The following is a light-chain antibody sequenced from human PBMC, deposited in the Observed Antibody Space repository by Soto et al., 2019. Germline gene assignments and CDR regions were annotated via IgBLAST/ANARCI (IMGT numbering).Light chain of an antibody. Sequence: SALTQPASVLGSPGQAITISCTGTSSDVGAYNYVSWYQQHPGKAPKLMIYEVSNRPSGVSDRFSGSKSGNTASLTISGLQAADEADYYCSSKRTTASLVFGTGTKVTVL. CDR1: SSDVGAYNY. V-gene: IGLV2-14*01. CDR3: SSKRTTASLV. CDR2: EVS. J-gene: IGLJ1*01.